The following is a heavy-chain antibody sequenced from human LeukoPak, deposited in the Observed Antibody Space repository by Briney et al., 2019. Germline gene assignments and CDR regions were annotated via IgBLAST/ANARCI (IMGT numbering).Heavy chain of an antibody. CDR2: INHSGST. V-gene: IGHV4-34*01. CDR3: ARELDSSSWYFDL. CDR1: GGSFSGYY. Sequence: SETLSLTCAVYGGSFSGYYWSWIRQPPGKGLEWIGEINHSGSTNYNPSLKSRVTISVDTSKNQFSLKLSYVTAADTAVYYCARELDSSSWYFDLWGRGTLVTVSS. D-gene: IGHD6-13*01. J-gene: IGHJ2*01.